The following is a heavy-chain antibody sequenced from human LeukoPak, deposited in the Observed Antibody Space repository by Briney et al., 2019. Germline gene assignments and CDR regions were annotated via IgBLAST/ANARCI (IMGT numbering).Heavy chain of an antibody. CDR1: GGSISSSNYY. J-gene: IGHJ5*02. CDR3: ARARSSDIVVVVAAPGGWFDP. D-gene: IGHD2-15*01. CDR2: IYYSGST. Sequence: SETLSLTCTVSGGSISSSNYYWGWIRQPPGKGLEWIGSIYYSGSTYYSPSLKSRVTISVDTSKNQFSLKLSSVTAADTAVYYCARARSSDIVVVVAAPGGWFDPWGQGTLVTVSS. V-gene: IGHV4-39*07.